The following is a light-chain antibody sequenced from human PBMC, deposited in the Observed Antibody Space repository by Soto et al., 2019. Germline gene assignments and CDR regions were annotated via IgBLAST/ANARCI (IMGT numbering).Light chain of an antibody. CDR2: AAT. J-gene: IGKJ4*01. V-gene: IGKV1-6*01. Sequence: IQMTQSPCSLSASIVDRGTISCQASQNITNNLSWYQQKPGKAPKLLIYAATTLQSGVPSRFSGSGSGTDFTLTISSLQPEDFATYYCLQDYNYPLTFGGGTKVDI. CDR3: LQDYNYPLT. CDR1: QNITNN.